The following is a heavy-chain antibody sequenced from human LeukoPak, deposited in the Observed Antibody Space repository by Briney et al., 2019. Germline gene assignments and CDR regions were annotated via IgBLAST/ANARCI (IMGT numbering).Heavy chain of an antibody. Sequence: PSETLSLTCTVSGGSISSYYWSWIRQPAGKGLEWTGRIYTSGSTNYNPSLKSRVTISVDTSRNQFSLRLNSVTAADTALYYCVRDTRYDMDVWGKGTTVTVSS. CDR3: VRDTRYDMDV. CDR1: GGSISSYY. J-gene: IGHJ6*03. V-gene: IGHV4-4*07. CDR2: IYTSGST.